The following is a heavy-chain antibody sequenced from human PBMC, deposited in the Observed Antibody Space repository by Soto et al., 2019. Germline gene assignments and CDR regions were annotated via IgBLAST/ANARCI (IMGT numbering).Heavy chain of an antibody. CDR3: ARGQDGSGSYYKTYYYYYMDV. J-gene: IGHJ6*03. V-gene: IGHV4-34*01. CDR2: INHSGST. Sequence: TSETLSLTCAVYGGSFSGYYWSWIRQPPGKGLEWIGEINHSGSTNYNPPLKSRVTISVDTSKNQFSLKLSSVTAADTAVYYCARGQDGSGSYYKTYYYYYMDVWSKGTTVTVSS. D-gene: IGHD3-10*01. CDR1: GGSFSGYY.